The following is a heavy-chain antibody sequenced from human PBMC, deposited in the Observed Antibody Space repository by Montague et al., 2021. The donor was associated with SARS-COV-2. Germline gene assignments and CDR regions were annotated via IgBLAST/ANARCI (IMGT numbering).Heavy chain of an antibody. V-gene: IGHV4-4*07. CDR3: ARAIWHLDV. CDR1: GGSISRYY. J-gene: IGHJ2*01. Sequence: SETLSLTCSVSGGSISRYYWSWIRRSDGKGLEWIGRIHTGGYVNYNPALQSRVSMSVDTSKSQVSLNVTSVTAADTAVYYCARAIWHLDVWGRGILVTVSS. CDR2: IHTGGYV.